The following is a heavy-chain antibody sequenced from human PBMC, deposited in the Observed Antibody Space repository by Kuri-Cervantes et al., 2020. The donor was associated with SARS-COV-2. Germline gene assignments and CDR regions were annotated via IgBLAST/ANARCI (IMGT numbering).Heavy chain of an antibody. V-gene: IGHV4-34*01. CDR3: ARASRTILLYY. J-gene: IGHJ4*02. Sequence: SETLSLTCAVYGGSFSGYYWSWIRQPPGKGLEWIGEINHSGSTNYNPSLKSRVTISVDTSKNQFSLKLSSVTPEDTAVYYCARASRTILLYYWGQGTLVTVSS. CDR1: GGSFSGYY. D-gene: IGHD3-3*01. CDR2: INHSGST.